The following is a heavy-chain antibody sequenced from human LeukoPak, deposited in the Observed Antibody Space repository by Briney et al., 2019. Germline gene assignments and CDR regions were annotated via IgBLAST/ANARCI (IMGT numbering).Heavy chain of an antibody. V-gene: IGHV4-34*01. CDR1: GGSFSGYY. J-gene: IGHJ4*02. D-gene: IGHD3-10*01. CDR3: ARHRGGYYYGSGSYYRMKTKAGFDY. Sequence: SETLSLTCAVYGGSFSGYYWSWIRQPPGKGLEWIGGINHSGSTNYNPSLKSRVTISVDTSKNQFSLKLSSVTAADTAVYYCARHRGGYYYGSGSYYRMKTKAGFDYWGQGTLVTVSS. CDR2: INHSGST.